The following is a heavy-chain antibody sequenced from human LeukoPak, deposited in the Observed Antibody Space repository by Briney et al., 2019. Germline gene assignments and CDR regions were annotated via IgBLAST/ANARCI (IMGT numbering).Heavy chain of an antibody. Sequence: GGSLTLTCVVSGCTFSNYWMSWVRQAPGKGLEWVGRIKSKTDRGTTDYTAPVKGRFTISRDDSENTLYLQMNSLKTEDTAVYYCAASRSPRGATDYWGQGTLVTVSS. CDR3: AASRSPRGATDY. V-gene: IGHV3-15*01. CDR2: IKSKTDRGTT. CDR1: GCTFSNYW. D-gene: IGHD1-26*01. J-gene: IGHJ4*02.